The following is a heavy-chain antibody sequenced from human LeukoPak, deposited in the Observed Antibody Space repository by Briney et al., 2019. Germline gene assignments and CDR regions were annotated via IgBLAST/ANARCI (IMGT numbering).Heavy chain of an antibody. D-gene: IGHD3-10*01. J-gene: IGHJ2*01. CDR1: GYTFTGYF. Sequence: ASVKVSCKAYGYTFTGYFIHWVRQAPGQGLEWMGWIDPNSGGTNAQKFLGSVTMTGDTSINTAFMELSRLRSDDTAIYYCARGRGTTMVRGVITNYFDLWGRGSLVTVSS. V-gene: IGHV1-2*02. CDR2: IDPNSGGT. CDR3: ARGRGTTMVRGVITNYFDL.